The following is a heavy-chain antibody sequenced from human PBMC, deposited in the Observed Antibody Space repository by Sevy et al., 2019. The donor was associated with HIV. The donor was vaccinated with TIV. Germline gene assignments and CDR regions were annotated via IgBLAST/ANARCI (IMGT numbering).Heavy chain of an antibody. V-gene: IGHV3-30-3*01. CDR1: GFAFSNYYA. J-gene: IGHJ6*02. Sequence: GGSLRLSCAASGFAFSNYYAMHWVRQAPGKGLEWVALISYDGSDKYYADSGEGRFTMSRDNFKNTLYLQMNSLKTEDTAVYYCARPRANYVDHYFVYAMDVWGQGTTVTVSS. CDR2: ISYDGSDK. CDR3: ARPRANYVDHYFVYAMDV. D-gene: IGHD4-17*01.